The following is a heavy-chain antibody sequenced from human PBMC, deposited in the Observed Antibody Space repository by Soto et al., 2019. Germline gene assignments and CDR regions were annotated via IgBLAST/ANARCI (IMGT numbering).Heavy chain of an antibody. CDR2: ISGSGGST. CDR3: AKDPRRAKDYGMDV. CDR1: GFTFSSYA. V-gene: IGHV3-23*01. J-gene: IGHJ6*02. Sequence: PGGSLRLSCAASGFTFSSYAMSWVRQAPGKGLEWVSAISGSGGSTYYADSVKGRFTISRDNSKNTLYLQMNSLRAEDTAVYYCAKDPRRAKDYGMDVWGQGTTVTVSS.